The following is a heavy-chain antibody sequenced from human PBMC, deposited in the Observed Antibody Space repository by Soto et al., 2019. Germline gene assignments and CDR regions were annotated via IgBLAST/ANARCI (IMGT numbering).Heavy chain of an antibody. D-gene: IGHD6-19*01. V-gene: IGHV6-1*01. J-gene: IGHJ4*02. CDR1: GDSVSSNTAA. Sequence: SQTLSLICAISGDSVSSNTAAWNWIRSSPSRGLEWLGRTYYRSNWRHDYAVSVKSRITVNPDTSKNHFSLQLNSVTPDDTAVYYCARGVAGSGFDLWGQGTLVTV. CDR2: TYYRSNWRH. CDR3: ARGVAGSGFDL.